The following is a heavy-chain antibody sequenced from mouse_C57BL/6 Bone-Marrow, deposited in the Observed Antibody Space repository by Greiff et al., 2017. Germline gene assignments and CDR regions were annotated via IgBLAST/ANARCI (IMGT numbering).Heavy chain of an antibody. CDR3: ARHGAFYDGYYVAMDY. D-gene: IGHD2-3*01. CDR1: GFTFSDYY. V-gene: IGHV5-12*01. CDR2: ISNGGGST. J-gene: IGHJ4*01. Sequence: EVKLVESGGGLVQPGGSLKLSCAASGFTFSDYYMYWVRQTPEKRLEWVAYISNGGGSTYYPDTVKGRFTISRDNAKNTRYLQMSSLKSEDTAMYYWARHGAFYDGYYVAMDYWGQGTSVTVSS.